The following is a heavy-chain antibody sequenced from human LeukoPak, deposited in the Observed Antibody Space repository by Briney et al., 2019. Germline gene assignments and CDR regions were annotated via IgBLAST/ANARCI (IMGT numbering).Heavy chain of an antibody. CDR3: ATLTTYCSSTSCSLVY. CDR1: GYTFTSYA. Sequence: ASVKVSCTASGYTFTSYAMHWVRQAPGQRLEWMGWINAGNGNTKYSQKFQGRVTITRDTSASTAYMELSSLRSEDTAVYYCATLTTYCSSTSCSLVYWGQGTLVTVSS. J-gene: IGHJ4*02. CDR2: INAGNGNT. D-gene: IGHD2-2*01. V-gene: IGHV1-3*01.